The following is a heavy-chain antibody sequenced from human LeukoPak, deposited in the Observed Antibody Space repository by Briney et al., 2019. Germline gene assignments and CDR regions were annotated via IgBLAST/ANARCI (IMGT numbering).Heavy chain of an antibody. CDR2: FDPEDGET. Sequence: GASVKVSCKVSGYTLTELSMHWVRQALGKGLEWMGGFDPEDGETIYAQKFQGRVTMTEDTSTDTAYMELSSLRSEDTVVYYCATPYTIFGVVTPYDAFDIWGQGTMVTVSS. CDR3: ATPYTIFGVVTPYDAFDI. J-gene: IGHJ3*02. D-gene: IGHD3-3*01. CDR1: GYTLTELS. V-gene: IGHV1-24*01.